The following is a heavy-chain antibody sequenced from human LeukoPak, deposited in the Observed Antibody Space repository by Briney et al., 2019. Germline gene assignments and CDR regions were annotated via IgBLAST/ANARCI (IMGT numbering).Heavy chain of an antibody. J-gene: IGHJ4*02. CDR3: ARGGGVGNFDY. V-gene: IGHV3-13*01. D-gene: IGHD7-27*01. CDR2: IGTAGDT. Sequence: GGSLRLSCAASGFTFSSYDMHWVRQATGKGLEWVSAIGTAGDTYYPGSVKGRFTISRENAKNSLYLQMNSLRAGDTAVYYCARGGGVGNFDYWGQGTLVTVSS. CDR1: GFTFSSYD.